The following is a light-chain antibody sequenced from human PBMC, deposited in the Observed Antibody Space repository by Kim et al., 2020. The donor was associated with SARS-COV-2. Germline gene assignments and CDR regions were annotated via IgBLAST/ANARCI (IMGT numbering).Light chain of an antibody. CDR2: DAS. J-gene: IGKJ4*01. CDR1: QSVNRY. Sequence: PGERAPLSCRPTQSVNRYLAWFQQKPGQAPRLLIYDASNRATGIPARFSGSGSVTDFTLTISSLEAEDFAVYYCQQRSEWPLTFGGGTKVDIK. V-gene: IGKV3-11*01. CDR3: QQRSEWPLT.